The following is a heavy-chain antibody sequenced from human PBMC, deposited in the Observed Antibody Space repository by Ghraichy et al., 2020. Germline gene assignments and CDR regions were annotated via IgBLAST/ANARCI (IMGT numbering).Heavy chain of an antibody. CDR1: GGSISSSSYY. J-gene: IGHJ6*02. Sequence: ESLNISCTVSGGSISSSSYYWGWIRQSPGKGLEWIGSIYYSGSTYYNPSLKSRVTISVDTSKNQFSLKLSSVTAADTAVYYCARPEYGMDVWGQGTTVTVSS. V-gene: IGHV4-39*01. CDR2: IYYSGST. CDR3: ARPEYGMDV.